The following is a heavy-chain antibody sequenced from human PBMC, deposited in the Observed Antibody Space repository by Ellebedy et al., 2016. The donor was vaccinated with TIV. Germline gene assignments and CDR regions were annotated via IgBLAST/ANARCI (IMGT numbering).Heavy chain of an antibody. CDR3: ARLTYSWYNSYFDY. CDR2: MHYSGST. D-gene: IGHD6-13*01. CDR1: GGSISSRTSY. V-gene: IGHV4-39*01. Sequence: GSLRLXCTLSGGSISSRTSYWVWIRQPPGEGLEWIGDMHYSGSTYFNPSLKSRVTISLATSKNQFSLKLSSVTAADTAVYFCARLTYSWYNSYFDYWGQGTLVTVSS. J-gene: IGHJ4*02.